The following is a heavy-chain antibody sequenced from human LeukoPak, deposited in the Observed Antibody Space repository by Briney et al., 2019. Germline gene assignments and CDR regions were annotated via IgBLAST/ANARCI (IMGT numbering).Heavy chain of an antibody. D-gene: IGHD3-22*01. CDR1: GFTFSTYE. Sequence: GGSLRLSCAASGFTFSTYEMDWVRQAPGKGLEWVSYISSSGSTIYYADSVRGRFTISRDNAKNSLYLQMNSLRAEDTAVYYCAKEFIPESSGFDAFDIWGLGTMVTVSS. V-gene: IGHV3-48*03. J-gene: IGHJ3*02. CDR3: AKEFIPESSGFDAFDI. CDR2: ISSSGSTI.